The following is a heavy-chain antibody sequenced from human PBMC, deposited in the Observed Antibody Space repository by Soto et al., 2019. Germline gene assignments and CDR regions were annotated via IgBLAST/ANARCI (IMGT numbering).Heavy chain of an antibody. CDR1: GFTVNSNY. CDR2: IYSGGST. CDR3: ARSKYYDY. D-gene: IGHD2-15*01. J-gene: IGHJ4*02. V-gene: IGHV3-66*01. Sequence: EVQLVESGGGWVQPGGSLSLSCAASGFTVNSNYMSWVRQAPGKGLEWISVIYSGGSTYYADSVKGRFTISRDNSKNTLYLQMNSLRAEDTAVYYCARSKYYDYWGQGTLFTVSS.